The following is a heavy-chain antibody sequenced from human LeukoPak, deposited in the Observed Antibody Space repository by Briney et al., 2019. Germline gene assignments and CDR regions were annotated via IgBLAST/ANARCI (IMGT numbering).Heavy chain of an antibody. V-gene: IGHV4-31*03. J-gene: IGHJ4*02. Sequence: SETLSLTCTVSGGSISSGGYYWSWIRQHPGKGLEWIGYIYYSGSTYYNPSLKSRVTISVDTSKNQFSLKLSSVTAADTAVYYCARGVRWLQLSYFDYWGQGTLVTVSS. D-gene: IGHD5-24*01. CDR2: IYYSGST. CDR3: ARGVRWLQLSYFDY. CDR1: GGSISSGGYY.